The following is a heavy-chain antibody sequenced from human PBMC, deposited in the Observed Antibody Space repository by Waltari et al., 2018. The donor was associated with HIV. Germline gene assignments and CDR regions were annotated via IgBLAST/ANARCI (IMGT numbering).Heavy chain of an antibody. CDR2: IYYNGGT. D-gene: IGHD3-10*01. J-gene: IGHJ5*02. Sequence: QLQLPESGAGLVKPSETLSLPCTVPGGPFSTYYWSWIPPPPGKGLEWMGYIYYNGGTKYNPSLKNRVTMTIDTSKTQFSLELSSVTTADTAIYYCARDFYGSGIGLSRGRRYFDPWGQGALVTVSS. CDR3: ARDFYGSGIGLSRGRRYFDP. V-gene: IGHV4-59*01. CDR1: GGPFSTYY.